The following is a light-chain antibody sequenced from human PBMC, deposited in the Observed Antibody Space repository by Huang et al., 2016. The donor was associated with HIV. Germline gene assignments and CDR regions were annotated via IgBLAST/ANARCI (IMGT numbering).Light chain of an antibody. CDR1: QNINSW. V-gene: IGKV1-5*03. Sequence: DIQMTQSPSTLSAFIGDRVTTTCRASQNINSWFAWYQQKPGKAPKPLIYKISSLQSGVPSRFSGSGSGTEFILTISSLQPDDVGTYYCQYGETFGQGTKVEIK. CDR2: KIS. J-gene: IGKJ1*01. CDR3: QYGET.